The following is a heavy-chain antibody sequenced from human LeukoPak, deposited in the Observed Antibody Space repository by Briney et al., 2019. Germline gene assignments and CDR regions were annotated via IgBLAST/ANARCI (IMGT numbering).Heavy chain of an antibody. CDR3: ARVVVVVVARRYNWFDP. Sequence: SETLSLTCAVYGGSFSGYYWSWIRQPPGKGLEWIGEINHSGSTNYNPSLKSRVTISVDTSKNQFSLKLSSVTAADTAVYYCARVVVVVVARRYNWFDPWGQGTLATVSS. V-gene: IGHV4-34*01. CDR2: INHSGST. CDR1: GGSFSGYY. J-gene: IGHJ5*02. D-gene: IGHD2-15*01.